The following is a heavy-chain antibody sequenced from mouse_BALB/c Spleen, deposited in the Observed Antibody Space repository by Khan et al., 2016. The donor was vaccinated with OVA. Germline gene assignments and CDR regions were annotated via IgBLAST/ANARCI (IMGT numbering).Heavy chain of an antibody. V-gene: IGHV1-76*01. CDR2: IYPGTGST. CDR3: ARGAITSHSMDS. CDR1: GYIFTSYW. J-gene: IGHJ4*01. D-gene: IGHD1-1*01. Sequence: VQLKQSGTELVRPGASVRLSCKTSGYIFTSYWIHWVKQRSGQGLEWIARIYPGTGSTYYNEIFKGKATLTADKSSNTAYMQLSSLKSEDSTVYFCARGAITSHSMDSWGQGTSVTVSS.